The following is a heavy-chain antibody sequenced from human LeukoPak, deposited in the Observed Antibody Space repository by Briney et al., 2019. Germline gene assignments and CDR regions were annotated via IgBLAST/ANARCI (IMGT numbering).Heavy chain of an antibody. CDR2: IYYSGST. CDR3: ARPIYNWHDAFDI. J-gene: IGHJ3*02. Sequence: KTSETLSLTCTVSGGSISSSSYYWGWIRQPPGKGLEWIGSIYYSGSTYYNPSLKSRVTISVDTSKNQFSLKLSSVTAADTAVYYCARPIYNWHDAFDIWGQGTMVTVSS. D-gene: IGHD1-1*01. V-gene: IGHV4-39*01. CDR1: GGSISSSSYY.